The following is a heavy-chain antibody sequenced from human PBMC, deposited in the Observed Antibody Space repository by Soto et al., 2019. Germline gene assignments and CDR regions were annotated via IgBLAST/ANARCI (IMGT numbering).Heavy chain of an antibody. CDR1: GGSISSGGYS. CDR3: ARAAEYSSSTIAFDI. J-gene: IGHJ3*02. V-gene: IGHV4-30-2*01. Sequence: LSLTCAVSGGSISSGGYSWSWIRQPPGKGLEWIGYIYHSGSTYYNPSLKSRVTISVDRSKNQFSLKLSSVTAADTAVYYCARAAEYSSSTIAFDIWGQGTMVTVSS. CDR2: IYHSGST. D-gene: IGHD6-6*01.